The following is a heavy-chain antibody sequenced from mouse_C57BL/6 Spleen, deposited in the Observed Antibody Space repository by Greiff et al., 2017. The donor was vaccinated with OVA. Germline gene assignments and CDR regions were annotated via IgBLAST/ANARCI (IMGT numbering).Heavy chain of an antibody. D-gene: IGHD2-3*01. CDR3: AREMGAPWFAY. Sequence: VQLQQSGPELVKPGASVKISCKASGYAFSSSWMNWVKQRPGKGLEWIGRIYPGDGDTNYNGKFKGKATLTADKSSSTAYMQLSSLTSEDSAVYFCAREMGAPWFAYWGQGTLVTVSA. J-gene: IGHJ3*01. CDR2: IYPGDGDT. V-gene: IGHV1-82*01. CDR1: GYAFSSSW.